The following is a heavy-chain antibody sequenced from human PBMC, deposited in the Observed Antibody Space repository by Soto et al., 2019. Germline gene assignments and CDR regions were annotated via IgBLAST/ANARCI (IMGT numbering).Heavy chain of an antibody. CDR1: GFTFTRSV. Sequence: SVKVSCKASGFTFTRSVVQWVRQARGQGLEWIGWIVVGSGNRNYAQKFHERATISRDMSTSTAYMELSSLRSEDTAVYYCAADLHITGTYAIDFWGQGTLVTVS. J-gene: IGHJ4*02. CDR2: IVVGSGNR. D-gene: IGHD1-20*01. CDR3: AADLHITGTYAIDF. V-gene: IGHV1-58*01.